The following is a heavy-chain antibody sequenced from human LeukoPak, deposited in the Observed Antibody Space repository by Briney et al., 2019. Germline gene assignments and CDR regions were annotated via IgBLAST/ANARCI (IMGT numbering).Heavy chain of an antibody. J-gene: IGHJ6*02. Sequence: QPGSSLRLSCGASGFTFSKYGMHWVRQAPGKGLEWVATISYDETEKNYADSVKGRFIISRDNSKNTLFLQMNTLKTEDTAVYYCAKDSVWFGDVLGGMDVWGQGTTVSVSS. CDR1: GFTFSKYG. D-gene: IGHD3-10*01. CDR3: AKDSVWFGDVLGGMDV. V-gene: IGHV3-30*18. CDR2: ISYDETEK.